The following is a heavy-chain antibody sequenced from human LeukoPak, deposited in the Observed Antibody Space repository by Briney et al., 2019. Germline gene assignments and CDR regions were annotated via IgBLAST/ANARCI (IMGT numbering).Heavy chain of an antibody. J-gene: IGHJ5*02. V-gene: IGHV4-59*01. D-gene: IGHD3-22*01. CDR2: IYYSGST. CDR3: ARGPAVGYYDSSGYYYVGATGNWFDP. Sequence: SETLSLTCTVSGGSISSYYWSWIRQPPGKGLEWIGYIYYSGSTNYNPSLKSRVTISVDTSKNQFSLKLSSVTAADTAVYYCARGPAVGYYDSSGYYYVGATGNWFDPWGQGTLVTVSS. CDR1: GGSISSYY.